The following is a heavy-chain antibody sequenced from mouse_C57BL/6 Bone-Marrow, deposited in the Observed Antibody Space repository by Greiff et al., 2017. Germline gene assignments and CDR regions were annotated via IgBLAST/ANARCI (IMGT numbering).Heavy chain of an antibody. D-gene: IGHD4-1*01. J-gene: IGHJ3*01. V-gene: IGHV5-6*01. CDR1: GFTFSSYG. Sequence: EVKLVESGGDLVKPGGSLKLSCAASGFTFSSYGMSWVRQTPDKRLEWVATISSGGSYTYYPDSVKGRFTISRDNAKNTLYLQVSSLKSEDTAMYYCARLNWAWFAYWGQGTLVTVSA. CDR3: ARLNWAWFAY. CDR2: ISSGGSYT.